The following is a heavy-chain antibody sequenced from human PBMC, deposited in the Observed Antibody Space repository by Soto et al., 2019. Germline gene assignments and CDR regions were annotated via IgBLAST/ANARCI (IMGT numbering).Heavy chain of an antibody. Sequence: SQTLSLTCVISGDSVSSNSAAWNWIRQSPSRGLEWLGRTYYKSKWYNDYAVSVKSRISTNPDTSKNQFSLQLKSVTPEDTAVYYCARDGSNGWSDAFDIWGQGTMVTVSS. CDR2: TYYKSKWYN. CDR3: ARDGSNGWSDAFDI. V-gene: IGHV6-1*01. J-gene: IGHJ3*02. CDR1: GDSVSSNSAA. D-gene: IGHD6-19*01.